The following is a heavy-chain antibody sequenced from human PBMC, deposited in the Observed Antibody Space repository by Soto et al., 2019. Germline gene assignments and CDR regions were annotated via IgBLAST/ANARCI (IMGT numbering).Heavy chain of an antibody. Sequence: GGSLRLSCAASGFTVSSNYMSWVRQAPGKGLEWVAVIYGGGSTYYADSVKGRFTISRDNSKNTLYLQMNSLRAEDTAVYYCAHPRGYGVFDAYDIWGQGAMVTVSS. CDR2: IYGGGST. V-gene: IGHV3-53*05. D-gene: IGHD4-17*01. J-gene: IGHJ3*02. CDR1: GFTVSSNY. CDR3: AHPRGYGVFDAYDI.